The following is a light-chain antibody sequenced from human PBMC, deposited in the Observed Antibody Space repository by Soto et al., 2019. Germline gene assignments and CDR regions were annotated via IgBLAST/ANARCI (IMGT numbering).Light chain of an antibody. CDR2: AAF. V-gene: IGKV1-9*01. Sequence: IQLTQSPSSLSASVGDRVTITCRASQGISSYLAWYQQEPGKAPKLLIYAAFTLQSGVPSRFSGGGSGTDFTLTISSLQPEDFATYYCQQLNSYPLTFGGGTTVEIK. CDR1: QGISSY. CDR3: QQLNSYPLT. J-gene: IGKJ4*01.